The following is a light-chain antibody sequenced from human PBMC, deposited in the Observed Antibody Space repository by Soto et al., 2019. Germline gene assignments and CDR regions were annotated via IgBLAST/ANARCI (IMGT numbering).Light chain of an antibody. CDR3: GTWDSSLDAGV. CDR2: DND. CDR1: NSNIGSNS. V-gene: IGLV1-51*01. J-gene: IGLJ2*01. Sequence: QSVLTQPPSVSAAPGQKVTISCSGSNSNIGSNSVSWYQQLPVTAPKLLIYDNDKRPSEIPDRFSGSRSGTSATLGIAGLQTGDEADYYCGTWDSSLDAGVFGGGTKLTVL.